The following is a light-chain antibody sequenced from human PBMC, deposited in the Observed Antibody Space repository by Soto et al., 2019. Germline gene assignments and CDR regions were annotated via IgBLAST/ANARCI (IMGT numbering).Light chain of an antibody. Sequence: QSALTQPASVSGSPGQSITISCTGTSGDIGGYNYVSWYQQHPGKAPKLLISEVTNRPSGVSNRFSGSKSGNTASLTISGLQAEDEADYYCCSSAPSRTFVFGTGTKLTVL. V-gene: IGLV2-14*01. CDR2: EVT. CDR3: CSSAPSRTFV. J-gene: IGLJ1*01. CDR1: SGDIGGYNY.